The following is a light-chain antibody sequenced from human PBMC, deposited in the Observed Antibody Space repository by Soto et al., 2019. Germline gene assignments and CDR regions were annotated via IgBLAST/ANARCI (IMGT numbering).Light chain of an antibody. CDR1: HSNIGNNY. J-gene: IGLJ2*01. V-gene: IGLV1-51*01. CDR2: DTR. CDR3: GTWDSSLSAGR. Sequence: QSVLTQPPSVSAAPGQKVSISCSGSHSNIGNNYVSWYQQFPGAAPKLLIYDTRKRPSWIPDRFSASKSGTSATLVITGLQSGDEAYYYCGTWDSSLSAGRFGGGTKLPVL.